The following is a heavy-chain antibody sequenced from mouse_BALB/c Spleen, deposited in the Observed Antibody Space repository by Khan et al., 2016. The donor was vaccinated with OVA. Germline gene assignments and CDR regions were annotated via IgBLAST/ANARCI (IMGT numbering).Heavy chain of an antibody. V-gene: IGHV1S81*02. J-gene: IGHJ2*01. D-gene: IGHD1-1*01. CDR3: ARIKKIVATYFDY. CDR1: GYTFTSYW. Sequence: VQLQQSGAELVKAGASVKMSCKASGYTFTSYWMHWVKQRLGQGLEWFAETNPTNGRTYYNEKFKSKATLTVDKSSSTAYMLLSGPTSEDSAAYYCARIKKIVATYFDYWGQGTTLTVSS. CDR2: TNPTNGRT.